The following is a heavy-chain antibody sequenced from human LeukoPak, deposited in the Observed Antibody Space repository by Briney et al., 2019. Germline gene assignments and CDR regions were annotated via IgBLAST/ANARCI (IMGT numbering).Heavy chain of an antibody. J-gene: IGHJ3*02. CDR2: INSVGGTT. CDR1: GFTFNTYG. D-gene: IGHD4-17*01. V-gene: IGHV3-48*04. Sequence: GGSLRLSCAASGFTFNTYGMNWFRQAPGRGLEWISYINSVGGTTFYADSVKGRFTISRDNANNTPYLQMNSLRAEDAATYYCARSHMYGDYGEDIWGHGTVVAVSS. CDR3: ARSHMYGDYGEDI.